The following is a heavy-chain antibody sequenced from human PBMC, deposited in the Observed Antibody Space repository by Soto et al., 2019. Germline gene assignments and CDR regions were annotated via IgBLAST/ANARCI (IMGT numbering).Heavy chain of an antibody. CDR3: AKLTVITASYYYQGMDV. V-gene: IGHV3-23*01. Sequence: GGSLRLSCAASGFPFSTYPMNWVRQAPGKGLEWVSGISGSGISTFYADSVKGRFTIPRDNSNNTVFLQMNSLRAEDTAVYYCAKLTVITASYYYQGMDVWGQGTKVTVSS. J-gene: IGHJ6*02. CDR1: GFPFSTYP. CDR2: ISGSGIST.